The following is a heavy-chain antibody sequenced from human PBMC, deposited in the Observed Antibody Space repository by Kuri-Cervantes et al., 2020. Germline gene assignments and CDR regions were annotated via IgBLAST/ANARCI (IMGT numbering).Heavy chain of an antibody. J-gene: IGHJ1*01. V-gene: IGHV1-18*01. CDR2: ISAYNGNT. CDR3: ARFGDYDEYFQH. Sequence: ASVKVSCKASGYTFTSYGISWVRQAPGQGLERMGWISAYNGNTNYAQKLQGRVTMTTDTSTSTAYMELRSLRSEDTAVYYCARFGDYDEYFQHWGQGTLVTVSS. D-gene: IGHD4-17*01. CDR1: GYTFTSYG.